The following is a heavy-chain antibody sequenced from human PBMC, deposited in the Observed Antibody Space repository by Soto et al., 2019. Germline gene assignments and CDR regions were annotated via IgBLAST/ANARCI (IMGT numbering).Heavy chain of an antibody. CDR2: IYNSGST. D-gene: IGHD3-10*01. Sequence: QVQLQESGPGLVKPSQTLSLTCTVSGGSINSGGYYWSWIRQHPGKGLEWIGYIYNSGSTYYNPSLKSRITISVDTSKNQFSLKLSSVTGADTAVYYCAREEVAYYGSGSYNWFDPWGQGTLVTVSS. J-gene: IGHJ5*02. CDR3: AREEVAYYGSGSYNWFDP. CDR1: GGSINSGGYY. V-gene: IGHV4-31*03.